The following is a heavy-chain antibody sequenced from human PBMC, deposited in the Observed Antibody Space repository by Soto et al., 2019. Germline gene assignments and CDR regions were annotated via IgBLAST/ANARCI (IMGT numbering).Heavy chain of an antibody. Sequence: SETLSLTCTVSGGSISSGDYYWSWIRQPPGKGLEWIGYIYYSGSTYYNPSLKSRVTISLDTSKNQFSLKLSSVTAADTAVYYCARVGELLVPWHFDYWGQGTLVTVSS. CDR1: GGSISSGDYY. V-gene: IGHV4-30-4*02. CDR3: ARVGELLVPWHFDY. CDR2: IYYSGST. J-gene: IGHJ4*02. D-gene: IGHD6-13*01.